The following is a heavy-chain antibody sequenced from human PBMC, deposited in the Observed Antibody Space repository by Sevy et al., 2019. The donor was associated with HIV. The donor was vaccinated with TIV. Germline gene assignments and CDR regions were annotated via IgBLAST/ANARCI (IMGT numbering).Heavy chain of an antibody. CDR3: ARLEQRHCNGAHCYPFDY. D-gene: IGHD2-21*01. J-gene: IGHJ4*02. CDR1: GYSFTTYC. Sequence: GESLKISCEGSGYSFTTYCIGWVRQMPGKGLEWMGVIYRDDSDTRYNPSFPGQVTISADKSINTAYLEWSSLKASDTAIYYCARLEQRHCNGAHCYPFDYWGQGTLVTVSS. V-gene: IGHV5-51*01. CDR2: IYRDDSDT.